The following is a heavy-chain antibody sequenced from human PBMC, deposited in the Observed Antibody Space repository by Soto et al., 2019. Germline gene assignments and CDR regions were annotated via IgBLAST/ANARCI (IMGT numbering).Heavy chain of an antibody. CDR3: ARGWGGYYRKP. J-gene: IGHJ5*02. CDR1: GFTFSDYY. D-gene: IGHD3-3*01. CDR2: ISSSGSNI. V-gene: IGHV3-11*01. Sequence: QVQLVEFGGGLVKPGGSLRLSCAASGFTFSDYYSSWIRQAPGKELEWVSYISSSGSNIYYADSVKGRFTISRDNAKSSVYVQMNSLRAEDTAVYYCARGWGGYYRKPWGQGTLVTVSS.